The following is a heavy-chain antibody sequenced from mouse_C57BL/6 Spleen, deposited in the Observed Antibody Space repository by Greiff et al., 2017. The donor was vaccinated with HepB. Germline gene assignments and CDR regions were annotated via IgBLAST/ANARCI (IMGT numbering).Heavy chain of an antibody. V-gene: IGHV1-82*01. CDR1: GYAFSSSW. D-gene: IGHD2-5*01. CDR3: ASNDYSNYDGAYYAMDY. J-gene: IGHJ4*01. Sequence: VQLQQSGPELVKPGASVKISCKASGYAFSSSWMNWVKQRPGKGLEWIGRIYPGDGDTNYNGKFKGKATLTADKSSSTAYMQLSSLTSEDSAVYFCASNDYSNYDGAYYAMDYWGQGTSVTVSS. CDR2: IYPGDGDT.